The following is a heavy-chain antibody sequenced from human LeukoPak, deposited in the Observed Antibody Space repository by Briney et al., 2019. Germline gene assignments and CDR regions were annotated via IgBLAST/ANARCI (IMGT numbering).Heavy chain of an antibody. CDR3: AREGIQLWSFDY. CDR1: GGSFSGYY. V-gene: IGHV4-34*01. D-gene: IGHD5-18*01. CDR2: INHSGST. J-gene: IGHJ4*02. Sequence: SETLSLTCAVYGGSFSGYYWSWIRQPPGKGLEWIGEINHSGSTNYNPSLKSRVTISVDTSKNQFSLKLSSVTAADTAVYYCAREGIQLWSFDYWGQGTLVTVSS.